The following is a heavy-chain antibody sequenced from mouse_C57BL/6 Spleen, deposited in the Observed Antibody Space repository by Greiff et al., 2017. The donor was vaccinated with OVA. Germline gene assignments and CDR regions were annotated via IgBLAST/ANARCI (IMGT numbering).Heavy chain of an antibody. CDR3: TQLGHYFDY. D-gene: IGHD4-1*02. Sequence: DVQLQESGAELVRPGASVKLSCTASGFNIKDDYMHWVKQRPEQGLEWIGWIDPENGDTEYASKFQGKATITADTSSNTAYLQLSSLTSEDTAVYYCTQLGHYFDYWGQGTTLTVSS. CDR1: GFNIKDDY. J-gene: IGHJ2*01. V-gene: IGHV14-4*01. CDR2: IDPENGDT.